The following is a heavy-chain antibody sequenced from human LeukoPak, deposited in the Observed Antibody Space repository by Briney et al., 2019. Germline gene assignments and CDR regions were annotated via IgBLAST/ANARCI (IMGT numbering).Heavy chain of an antibody. CDR2: IYYSGST. Sequence: SETLSLTCTVSGGSISSYYWSWIRQPPGKGLEWIGYIYYSGSTNYNPSLKSRVTISVDTSKNQFSLKLSSVTAADTAVYYCARVPYDFWSGYPAYYYMDVWGKGTTVTVSS. V-gene: IGHV4-59*01. CDR1: GGSISSYY. J-gene: IGHJ6*03. CDR3: ARVPYDFWSGYPAYYYMDV. D-gene: IGHD3-3*01.